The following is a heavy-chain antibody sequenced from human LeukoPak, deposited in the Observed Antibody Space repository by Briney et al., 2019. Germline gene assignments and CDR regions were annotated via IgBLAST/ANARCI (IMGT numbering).Heavy chain of an antibody. J-gene: IGHJ6*02. CDR1: GFTFSSYG. D-gene: IGHD3-3*01. CDR2: ISYDGSNK. Sequence: GGSLRLSCAASGFTFSSYGMHWVRQAPGKGLEGVAVISYDGSNKYYADSVKGRFTISRDNSKNTLYLQMNSLRAEDTAVYYCAKGADYDFWSGYWANYYYGMDVWGQGTTVTVFS. V-gene: IGHV3-30*18. CDR3: AKGADYDFWSGYWANYYYGMDV.